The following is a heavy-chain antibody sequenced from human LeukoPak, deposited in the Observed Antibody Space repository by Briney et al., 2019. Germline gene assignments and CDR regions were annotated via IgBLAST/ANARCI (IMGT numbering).Heavy chain of an antibody. CDR3: ARDRRAGQSGYWFDP. CDR1: GGSISSYY. V-gene: IGHV4-59*01. Sequence: SGTLSLTCSVSGGSISSYYWSWIPRRPGEGLEWLGHIYYSGSTYYNPSLTSRVTISVDTSKNQFSLKLTSVTAADTAVYYCARDRRAGQSGYWFDPWRQGTLVTVSS. CDR2: IYYSGST. D-gene: IGHD3-22*01. J-gene: IGHJ5*02.